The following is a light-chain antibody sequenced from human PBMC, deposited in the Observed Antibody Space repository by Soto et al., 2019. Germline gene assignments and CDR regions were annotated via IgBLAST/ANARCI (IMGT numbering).Light chain of an antibody. CDR1: QSVSSSN. CDR3: QQYGSSPIT. V-gene: IGKV3-20*01. J-gene: IGKJ1*01. CDR2: GAS. Sequence: EIVLTQSPGTLSLSPGARATLSCRASQSVSSSNLAWYQQKPAQAPRLLIYGASTRATGIPDRFSGSGSGTDLTITISRLEPEDFEVYAGQQYGSSPITFGQGTKVDIK.